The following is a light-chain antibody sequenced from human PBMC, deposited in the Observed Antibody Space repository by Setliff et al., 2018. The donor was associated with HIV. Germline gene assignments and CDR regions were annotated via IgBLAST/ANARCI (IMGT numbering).Light chain of an antibody. CDR2: DVI. CDR3: TSYLRTTSYV. V-gene: IGLV2-14*03. J-gene: IGLJ1*01. CDR1: SSDIGTYDR. Sequence: QSVLTQPASVSGTPGQSITISCTGSSSDIGTYDRVSWYQQRPDGAPTLIIYDVIHRPSGVPHRFSGSKSGNTASLNISGLETEDEADYYCTSYLRTTSYVFGTGTKV.